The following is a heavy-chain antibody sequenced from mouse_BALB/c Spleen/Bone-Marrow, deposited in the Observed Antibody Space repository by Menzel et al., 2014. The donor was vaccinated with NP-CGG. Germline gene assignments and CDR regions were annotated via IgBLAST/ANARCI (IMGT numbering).Heavy chain of an antibody. J-gene: IGHJ4*01. Sequence: VQLKESGGGLVQPGGSLRLSCTTSGFTFTDYYMSWVRQPPGKALEWLAFIRNKAYGYTTEYSASVRGRFTISRDNSQSILYLQMNTLRAEDSATYYCARFPMDYWGQGTSFTVSS. CDR3: ARFPMDY. CDR1: GFTFTDYY. V-gene: IGHV7-3*02. CDR2: IRNKAYGYTT.